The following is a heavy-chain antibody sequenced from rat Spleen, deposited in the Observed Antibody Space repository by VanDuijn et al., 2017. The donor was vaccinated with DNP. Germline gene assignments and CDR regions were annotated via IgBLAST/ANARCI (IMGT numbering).Heavy chain of an antibody. D-gene: IGHD4-3*01. CDR2: IGSPAYAP. CDR3: VRWNSGHFDY. CDR1: GFTFSAYY. Sequence: EVRLVESGGGLVQPGRSLKLSCADSGFTFSAYYMAWVRQAPAKGLEWVAYIGSPAYAPYYGDSVKGRFTISRDNAKSTLYLQMNSLRSEDMATYYCVRWNSGHFDYWGQGVMVTVSS. J-gene: IGHJ2*01. V-gene: IGHV5-22*01.